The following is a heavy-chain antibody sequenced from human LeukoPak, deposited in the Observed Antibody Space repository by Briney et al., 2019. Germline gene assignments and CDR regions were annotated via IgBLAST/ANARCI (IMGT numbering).Heavy chain of an antibody. CDR2: INLDGNGR. CDR3: ARDTDDFQGLDI. V-gene: IGHV3-7*01. CDR1: GFTFSSYE. D-gene: IGHD3-3*01. Sequence: GGSLRLSCAASGFTFSSYEMNWVRQAPGKGLEWVANINLDGNGRFYVDSVKGRFTISRDNNKKSVYLQMNSLRAEGTAVYYCARDTDDFQGLDIWGQGTRVTVSS. J-gene: IGHJ3*02.